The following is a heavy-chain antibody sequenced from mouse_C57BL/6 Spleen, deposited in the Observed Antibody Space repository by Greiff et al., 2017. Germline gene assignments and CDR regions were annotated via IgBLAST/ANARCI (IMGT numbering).Heavy chain of an antibody. Sequence: QVQLKQPGAELVKPGASVKVSCKASGYTFTSYWMHWVKQRPGQGLEWIGRIHPSDSDTNYNQKFKGKATLTVDKASSTAYMQLSSLTSEDSAVYYCAMPAVVEDWYFDGWGTGTTVTVSS. CDR3: AMPAVVEDWYFDG. CDR2: IHPSDSDT. CDR1: GYTFTSYW. V-gene: IGHV1-74*01. D-gene: IGHD1-1*01. J-gene: IGHJ1*03.